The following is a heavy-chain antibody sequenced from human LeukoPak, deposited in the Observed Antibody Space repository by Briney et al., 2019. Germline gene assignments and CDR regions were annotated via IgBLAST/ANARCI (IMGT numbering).Heavy chain of an antibody. Sequence: GGSLRLSCAVSGFTFSTKSVNWVRQATGKGLEWVSYITADSGTTYYADSVKGRFTISRDNAKNSLYLQMNSLRDEDTAVYYCASRDYFDYWGQGTLVTVSS. V-gene: IGHV3-48*02. CDR2: ITADSGTT. J-gene: IGHJ4*02. CDR1: GFTFSTKS. CDR3: ASRDYFDY.